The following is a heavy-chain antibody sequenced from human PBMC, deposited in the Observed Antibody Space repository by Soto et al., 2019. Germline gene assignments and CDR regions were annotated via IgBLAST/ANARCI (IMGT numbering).Heavy chain of an antibody. CDR3: ARDVSGGGSGWSRNYYYYGMDV. CDR1: GGSLSSSTYY. V-gene: IGHV4-39*02. CDR2: IYYSGST. D-gene: IGHD6-19*01. Sequence: SETLSLTCTVSGGSLSSSTYYWGWIRQPPGKGLEWIGSIYYSGSTYSNPSLKSRVTISVDTSKNQFSLRLSSVTAADTAVYYCARDVSGGGSGWSRNYYYYGMDVWGQGTTVTVSS. J-gene: IGHJ6*02.